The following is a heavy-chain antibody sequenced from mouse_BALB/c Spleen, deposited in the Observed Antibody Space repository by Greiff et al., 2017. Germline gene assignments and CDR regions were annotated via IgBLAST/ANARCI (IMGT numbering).Heavy chain of an antibody. CDR3: ARSYYRYDDAMDY. V-gene: IGHV5-17*02. CDR2: ISSGSSTI. J-gene: IGHJ4*01. D-gene: IGHD2-14*01. CDR1: GFTFSSFG. Sequence: EVKLMESGGGLVQPGGSRKLSCAASGFTFSSFGMHWVRQAPEKGLEWVAYISSGSSTIYYADTVKGRFTISRDNPKNTLFLQMTSLRSEDTAMYYCARSYYRYDDAMDYWGQGTSVTVSS.